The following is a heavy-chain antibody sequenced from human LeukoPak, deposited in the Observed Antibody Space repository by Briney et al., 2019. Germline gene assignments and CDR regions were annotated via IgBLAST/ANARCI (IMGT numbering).Heavy chain of an antibody. D-gene: IGHD2-21*01. V-gene: IGHV3-23*01. J-gene: IGHJ4*02. CDR1: GFTFSSYA. Sequence: GGSLRLSCAASGFTFSSYAMSWVRQAPGKGLEWVSGITISGTNTHYADSVKGRFTISRDDSKNTLYLQMNSLRAEDTAIYYCAKVWAYSGGHYYSDYWGQGTLVTISS. CDR3: AKVWAYSGGHYYSDY. CDR2: ITISGTNT.